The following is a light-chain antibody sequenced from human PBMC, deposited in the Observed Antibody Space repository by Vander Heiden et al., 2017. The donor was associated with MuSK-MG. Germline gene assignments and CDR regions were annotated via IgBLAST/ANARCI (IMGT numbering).Light chain of an antibody. V-gene: IGKV1-39*01. CDR1: QSSSSY. CDR3: QQSYRTPLT. CDR2: AAS. J-gene: IGKJ4*01. Sequence: DSQMTQSPSALSASVGDRVTMTCRASQSSSSYLDWYQQKPGKAPKLLIYAASSLQSGVPSRFSGSGSGTDFTLTISSLQPEDFATYYCQQSYRTPLTFGGGTKVEIK.